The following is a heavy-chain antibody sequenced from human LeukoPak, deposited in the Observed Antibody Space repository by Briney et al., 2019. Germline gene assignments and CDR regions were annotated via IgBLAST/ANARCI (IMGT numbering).Heavy chain of an antibody. CDR2: IYYSGST. D-gene: IGHD1-26*01. CDR1: GDSISSTSYY. V-gene: IGHV4-31*03. Sequence: PSETLSLTCIVSGDSISSTSYYWSWIRQPPGKGLEWIGYIYYSGSTYYNPSLKSRVTISVDTSKNQFSLKLSSVTAADTAVYYCARVGRDSYYYAMDVWGQGTTVIVSS. J-gene: IGHJ6*02. CDR3: ARVGRDSYYYAMDV.